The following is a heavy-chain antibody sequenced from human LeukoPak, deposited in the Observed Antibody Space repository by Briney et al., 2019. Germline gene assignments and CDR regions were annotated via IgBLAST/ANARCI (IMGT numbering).Heavy chain of an antibody. D-gene: IGHD3-22*01. CDR2: IWYDGSNK. Sequence: PGGSLRLSCAASGFTFSSYGMHWVRQATGKGLEWVAVIWYDGSNKYYADSVKGRFTISRDNSKNTLYLQMNSLRAEDTAVYYCAKIYDSSGHFDYWGQGTLVTVSS. CDR1: GFTFSSYG. J-gene: IGHJ4*02. CDR3: AKIYDSSGHFDY. V-gene: IGHV3-33*06.